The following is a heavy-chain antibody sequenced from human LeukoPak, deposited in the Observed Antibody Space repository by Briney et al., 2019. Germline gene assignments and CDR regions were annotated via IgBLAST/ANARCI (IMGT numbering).Heavy chain of an antibody. CDR3: AKDRPKGLRSGYDFDY. Sequence: GGSLRLSCAASGFTFSSYAMSWVRQAPGKGLEWVSAISGSGGSTYYADSVKGRFTISRDNSKTTLYLQMNSLRAEDTAVYYCAKDRPKGLRSGYDFDYWGQGTLVTVSS. CDR2: ISGSGGST. D-gene: IGHD5-12*01. J-gene: IGHJ4*02. V-gene: IGHV3-23*01. CDR1: GFTFSSYA.